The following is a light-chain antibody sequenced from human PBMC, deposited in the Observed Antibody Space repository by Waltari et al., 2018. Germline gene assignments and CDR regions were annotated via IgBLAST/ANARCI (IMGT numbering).Light chain of an antibody. CDR1: SSNIGRNT. CDR3: AAWDDSLKRVV. J-gene: IGLJ2*01. V-gene: IGLV1-44*01. Sequence: QSVLTQPPSASGTPGQRVTIACSGSSSNIGRNTVNWYQQLPGTAPKLLIYTNNQRPSGVPGRFSGSKAGTSASLAISGLQSEDEADYYCAAWDDSLKRVVFGGGTKLTVL. CDR2: TNN.